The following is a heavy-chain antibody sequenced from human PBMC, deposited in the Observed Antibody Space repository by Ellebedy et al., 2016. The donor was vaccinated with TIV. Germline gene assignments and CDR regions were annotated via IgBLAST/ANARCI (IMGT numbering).Heavy chain of an antibody. V-gene: IGHV3-33*05. CDR2: ISYDGSEK. CDR3: ARVYISYFIDY. D-gene: IGHD6-6*01. J-gene: IGHJ4*02. CDR1: GFTFSSYG. Sequence: PGGSLRLSCEASGFTFSSYGLHWVRQAPGKGLEWVAFISYDGSEKYYGDSVKGRFTISRAGSKNTMYLQMNNLKAEDTAVYYCARVYISYFIDYWGQGTLVTVSS.